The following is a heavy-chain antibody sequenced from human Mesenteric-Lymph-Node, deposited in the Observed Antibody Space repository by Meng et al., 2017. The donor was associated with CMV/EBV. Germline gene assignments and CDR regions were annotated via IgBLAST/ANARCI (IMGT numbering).Heavy chain of an antibody. CDR3: ARDSAGTPRTTSAFDI. CDR1: GYTFTSYG. V-gene: IGHV1-18*01. J-gene: IGHJ3*02. D-gene: IGHD1-14*01. CDR2: INAYSGNT. Sequence: ASVKVSCKASGYTFTSYGISWVRQAPGQGLEWMGWINAYSGNTNYAQKVQGRVTMTADTSTSTAYMELRSLRSDDTAVYYCARDSAGTPRTTSAFDIWGQGTMVTVSS.